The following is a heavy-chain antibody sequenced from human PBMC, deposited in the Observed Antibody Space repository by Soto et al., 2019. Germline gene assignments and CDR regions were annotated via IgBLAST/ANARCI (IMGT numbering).Heavy chain of an antibody. J-gene: IGHJ4*02. Sequence: QVQLQESGPGLVKPSGTLSLTCAVSGGSISSSSWWSWVRQLPGKGLEWIGEIYHSGSTNYNQSLKGRVTISVDNSKNQFSVKLSAGTAADTAVYYCAVTDAVAFNIDYWGQGNLVTVSS. CDR2: IYHSGST. V-gene: IGHV4-4*02. CDR1: GGSISSSSW. D-gene: IGHD6-19*01. CDR3: AVTDAVAFNIDY.